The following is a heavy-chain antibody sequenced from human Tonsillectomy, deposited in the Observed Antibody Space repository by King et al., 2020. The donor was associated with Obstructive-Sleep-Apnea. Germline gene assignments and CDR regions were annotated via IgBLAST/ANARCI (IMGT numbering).Heavy chain of an antibody. D-gene: IGHD3-10*01. Sequence: VQLVESGGGLVQPGGSLRLSCAASGFTFSTSWMHWVRQAAGKGLVWVSRITSDGTGTFYADSVKGRFTISRDNAKSTLFLQMNRLRVEDTAVYYCVRVRGGDDAFYVWGRGTMVTASS. CDR2: ITSDGTGT. V-gene: IGHV3-74*02. CDR1: GFTFSTSW. CDR3: VRVRGGDDAFYV. J-gene: IGHJ3*01.